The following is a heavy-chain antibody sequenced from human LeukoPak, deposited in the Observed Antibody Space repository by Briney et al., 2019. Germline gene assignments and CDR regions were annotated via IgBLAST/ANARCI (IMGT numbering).Heavy chain of an antibody. V-gene: IGHV4-34*01. CDR1: GGSFTGYY. Sequence: KSSETLSLTCAVYGGSFTGYYWSWIRQPPGKGLEWIGEINHSGSTNYNPSLKSRVTISVDTSKNQFSLKLSSVTAADTAVYYCARGLYGMDVWGQGTTVTVFS. CDR3: ARGLYGMDV. J-gene: IGHJ6*02. CDR2: INHSGST.